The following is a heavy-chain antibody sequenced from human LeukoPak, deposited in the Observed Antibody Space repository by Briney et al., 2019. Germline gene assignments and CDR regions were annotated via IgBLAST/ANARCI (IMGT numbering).Heavy chain of an antibody. J-gene: IGHJ4*02. Sequence: ASVTVSCKASGYTFTNYGITWVRQAPGQGLEWMAWISGYNGKTNYAQNLQGRVTMTTDTSTSTAYMDLRSLRSDDTAVYHCARDYGEGRVATIPLAYWGQGTLVTVS. CDR2: ISGYNGKT. CDR3: ARDYGEGRVATIPLAY. D-gene: IGHD5-12*01. CDR1: GYTFTNYG. V-gene: IGHV1-18*04.